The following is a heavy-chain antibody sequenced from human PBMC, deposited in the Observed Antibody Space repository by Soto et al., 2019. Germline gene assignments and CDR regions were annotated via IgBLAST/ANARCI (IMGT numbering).Heavy chain of an antibody. CDR1: GFTFSSYG. V-gene: IGHV3-33*01. J-gene: IGHJ4*02. Sequence: QVQLVESGGGVVQPGRSLRLSCAASGFTFSSYGMHWVRQAPGKGLEWVAVIWYDGSNKYYADSVKGRFTISRDNSKNTLYLQMNRLRAEDTAVYYCARDPDRYSYAEGSRGGFDYWGQGTLVTVSS. CDR2: IWYDGSNK. D-gene: IGHD5-18*01. CDR3: ARDPDRYSYAEGSRGGFDY.